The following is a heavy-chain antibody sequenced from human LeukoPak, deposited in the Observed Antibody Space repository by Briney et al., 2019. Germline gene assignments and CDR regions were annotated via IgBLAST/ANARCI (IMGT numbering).Heavy chain of an antibody. V-gene: IGHV3-53*01. D-gene: IGHD6-13*01. CDR2: IYSGGST. Sequence: GGSLRLSCAASGFTVSSNYMSWVRQAPGKGLEWVSVIYSGGSTYYADSVKGRFTISRDNSKNTLYLQMNSLRAEDTAVYYCARGGIAAAGPDYWDQGTLVTVSS. CDR1: GFTVSSNY. CDR3: ARGGIAAAGPDY. J-gene: IGHJ4*02.